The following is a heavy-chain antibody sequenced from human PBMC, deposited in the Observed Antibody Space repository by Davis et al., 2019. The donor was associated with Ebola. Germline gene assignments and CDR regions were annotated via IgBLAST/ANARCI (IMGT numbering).Heavy chain of an antibody. Sequence: GESLKISCKASGYSFTNYWIGWVRQMPGKGLEWMGIIYPGDSQTRYSPSFQGQVTISADKSISTAYLQWSSLKASDTAMYYCARQPNLYTVFVDYWGQGTLVTVSS. CDR1: GYSFTNYW. V-gene: IGHV5-51*01. D-gene: IGHD3-3*01. CDR3: ARQPNLYTVFVDY. J-gene: IGHJ4*02. CDR2: IYPGDSQT.